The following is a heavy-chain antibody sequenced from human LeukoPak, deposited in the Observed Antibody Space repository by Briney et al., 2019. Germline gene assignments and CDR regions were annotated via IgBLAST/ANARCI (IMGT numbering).Heavy chain of an antibody. CDR3: AKERAYGSGSYGFDY. D-gene: IGHD3-10*01. Sequence: PGGSLRLSCAASGFTFSNYGMHWVRQAPGKGLEGVAFIRYDGSDKYYADSVKGRFTISRDKSKNTLYLQMTSLRVEDTAVYHCAKERAYGSGSYGFDYWGQGTLVTVSS. CDR1: GFTFSNYG. V-gene: IGHV3-30*02. J-gene: IGHJ4*02. CDR2: IRYDGSDK.